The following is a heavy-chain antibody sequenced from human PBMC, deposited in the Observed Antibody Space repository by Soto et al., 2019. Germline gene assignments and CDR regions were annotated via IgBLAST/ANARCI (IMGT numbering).Heavy chain of an antibody. D-gene: IGHD1-26*01. CDR1: GFTFSSYS. CDR3: AREGSGSYYSVWFDP. CDR2: ISSSSSTI. V-gene: IGHV3-48*02. J-gene: IGHJ5*02. Sequence: GGSLRLSCAASGFTFSSYSMNWVRQAPGKGLEWVSYISSSSSTIYYADSVKGRFTISRDNAKNSLYLQMNSLRDEDTAVYYCAREGSGSYYSVWFDPWGQGTLVTVSS.